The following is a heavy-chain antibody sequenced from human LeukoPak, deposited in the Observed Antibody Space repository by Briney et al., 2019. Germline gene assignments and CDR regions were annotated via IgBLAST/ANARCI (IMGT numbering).Heavy chain of an antibody. D-gene: IGHD2-2*01. CDR3: ARDLGAAMNDAFDI. J-gene: IGHJ3*02. CDR1: GFTFSSYS. CDR2: ISSSSSYI. V-gene: IGHV3-21*01. Sequence: GGSLRLSCAASGFTFSSYSMNWVRQAPGKGLEWVSSISSSSSYIYYADSVKGRFTISRDNAKNSLYLRMNSLRAEDTAVYYCARDLGAAMNDAFDIWGQGTMVTVSS.